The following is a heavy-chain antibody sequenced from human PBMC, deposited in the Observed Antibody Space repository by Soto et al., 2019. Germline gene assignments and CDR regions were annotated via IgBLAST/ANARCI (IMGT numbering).Heavy chain of an antibody. V-gene: IGHV4-39*01. CDR1: SGAINTRPYF. Sequence: KPSETLSLTSTVSSGAINTRPYFWGWIRQPPGKGLEWIGSISYSGSAYYNPSLKSRVTISVDTSKNQFSLKVSSVTAADTAVYHCARHVVKPGTGTFDIWGQGTMVT. CDR2: ISYSGSA. J-gene: IGHJ3*02. D-gene: IGHD1-7*01. CDR3: ARHVVKPGTGTFDI.